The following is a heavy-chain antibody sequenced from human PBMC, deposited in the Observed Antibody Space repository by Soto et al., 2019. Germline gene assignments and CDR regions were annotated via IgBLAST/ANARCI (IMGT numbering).Heavy chain of an antibody. D-gene: IGHD6-13*01. V-gene: IGHV3-30*18. CDR2: ISYDGSNK. CDR3: AKGGYSSSWCLDY. Sequence: QVQLVESGGGVVQPGRSLRLSCAASGFTFSSYGMHWVRQAPGKGLEWVAVISYDGSNKCYADSVKGRFTISRDNSKNTLYLQMNSLRAEDTAVYYCAKGGYSSSWCLDYWGQGTLVTVSS. J-gene: IGHJ4*02. CDR1: GFTFSSYG.